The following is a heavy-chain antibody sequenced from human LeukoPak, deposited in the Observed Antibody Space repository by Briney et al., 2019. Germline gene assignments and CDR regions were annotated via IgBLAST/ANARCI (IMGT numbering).Heavy chain of an antibody. CDR1: GASISSGGYS. Sequence: PSETLSLTCAVSGASISSGGYSWSWIRQPPGEGLEWIGYIYHSGSTYYNPSLKSRVTISVDRSKNQLSLKLSSVTAADTAVYYCARVGYYSSYFFDYWGQGTLVTVSS. V-gene: IGHV4-30-2*01. J-gene: IGHJ4*02. CDR2: IYHSGST. D-gene: IGHD2-21*01. CDR3: ARVGYYSSYFFDY.